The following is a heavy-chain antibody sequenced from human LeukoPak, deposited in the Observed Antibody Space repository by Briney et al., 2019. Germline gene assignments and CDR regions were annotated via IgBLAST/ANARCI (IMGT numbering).Heavy chain of an antibody. J-gene: IGHJ6*04. Sequence: QSGGSLRLSCAASGFTFSSYEMNWVRQAPGKGLEWVSYISSSGSTIYYADSVKGRFTISRDNAKNSLYLQMNSLRAEDTAVYYCARVYYYYGMDVWGKGTTVTVSS. CDR3: ARVYYYYGMDV. V-gene: IGHV3-48*03. CDR2: ISSSGSTI. CDR1: GFTFSSYE.